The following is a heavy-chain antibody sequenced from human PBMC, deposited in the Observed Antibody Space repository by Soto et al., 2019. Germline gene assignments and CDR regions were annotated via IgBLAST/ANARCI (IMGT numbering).Heavy chain of an antibody. V-gene: IGHV4-59*01. D-gene: IGHD3-10*01. CDR2: IYNSGRT. CDR1: GGSISSYY. CDR3: ARARITMVREVIKYNMDV. J-gene: IGHJ6*02. Sequence: SETLSLTCTVSGGSISSYYWSCIRRPPGKGLEWIVYIYNSGRTHSNPSLQSRVTISVDTSKNQFSLKLSSVTAADTGIYYCARARITMVREVIKYNMDVWGQGTTVTVSS.